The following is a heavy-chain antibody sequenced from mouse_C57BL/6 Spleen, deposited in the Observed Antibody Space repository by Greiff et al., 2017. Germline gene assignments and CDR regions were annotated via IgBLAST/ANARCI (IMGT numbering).Heavy chain of an antibody. CDR3: ARIDDYGSSYGGYFDV. CDR2: ISSGSSTN. D-gene: IGHD1-1*01. CDR1: GFTFSDYG. J-gene: IGHJ1*03. V-gene: IGHV5-17*01. Sequence: EVHLVESGGGLVKPGGSLKLSCAASGFTFSDYGMHWVRQAPEKGLEWVAYISSGSSTNYYADTVKGRFTISRDNSKNTLFLQMTSLRSEDTDMYYCARIDDYGSSYGGYFDVWGTGTTVTVSS.